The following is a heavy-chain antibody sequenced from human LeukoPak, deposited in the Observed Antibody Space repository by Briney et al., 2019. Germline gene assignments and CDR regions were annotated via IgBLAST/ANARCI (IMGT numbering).Heavy chain of an antibody. V-gene: IGHV3-23*01. Sequence: GGSLRLSCAASRFTFSSYAMSWVRQAPGKGLEWVSAISGSGGVTYYADSVKGRITISRDNSMNTLYLQMNSLRAEDTAVYYCAKVRWGSDNALDSWGQGTLVTGSS. D-gene: IGHD3-16*01. CDR2: ISGSGGVT. CDR1: RFTFSSYA. J-gene: IGHJ4*02. CDR3: AKVRWGSDNALDS.